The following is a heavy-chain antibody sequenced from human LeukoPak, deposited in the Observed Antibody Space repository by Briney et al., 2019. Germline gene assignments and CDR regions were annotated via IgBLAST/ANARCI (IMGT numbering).Heavy chain of an antibody. CDR3: ARARPLLTGYYFPFDY. Sequence: GASVKVSCKASGGTFSSYAISWVRQAPGQGLEWMGGIIPIFGTANYAQKFQGRVTVTADESTSTAYMELSSLRSEDTAVYYCARARPLLTGYYFPFDYWGQGTLVTVSS. CDR2: IIPIFGTA. CDR1: GGTFSSYA. D-gene: IGHD3-9*01. V-gene: IGHV1-69*13. J-gene: IGHJ4*02.